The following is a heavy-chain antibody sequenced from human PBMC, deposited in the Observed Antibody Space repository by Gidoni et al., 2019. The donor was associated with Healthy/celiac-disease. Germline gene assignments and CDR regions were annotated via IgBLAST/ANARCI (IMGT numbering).Heavy chain of an antibody. CDR2: IYTSGST. J-gene: IGHJ4*02. V-gene: IGHV4-61*02. Sequence: QVQLQESGPGLVKPSQTLSLTCTVSGGSISSGSYYWSWIRQPAGKGLEWIGRIYTSGSTNYNPSLKSRVTISVDTSKNQFSLKLSSVTAADTAVYYCARDSGYGGRGGHDYWGQGTLVTVSS. D-gene: IGHD6-25*01. CDR1: GGSISSGSYY. CDR3: ARDSGYGGRGGHDY.